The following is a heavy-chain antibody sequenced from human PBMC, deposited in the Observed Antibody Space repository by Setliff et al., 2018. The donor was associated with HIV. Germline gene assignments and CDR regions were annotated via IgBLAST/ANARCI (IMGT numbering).Heavy chain of an antibody. J-gene: IGHJ4*02. Sequence: PSETLSLTCAVYGGSFSGSYWNWIRQPPGKGLEWIGDINNFGVTLYTSSLAGRVTISVDTSKNQFSLTLKSLTVADTALYFCSRGPTIRGSFTGVVYTAPLPSFDTWSQGSLVTVSS. V-gene: IGHV4-34*01. CDR3: SRGPTIRGSFTGVVYTAPLPSFDT. CDR1: GGSFSGSY. CDR2: INNFGVT. D-gene: IGHD3-3*01.